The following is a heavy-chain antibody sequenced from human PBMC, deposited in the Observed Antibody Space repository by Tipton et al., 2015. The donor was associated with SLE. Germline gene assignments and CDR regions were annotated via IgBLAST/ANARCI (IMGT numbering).Heavy chain of an antibody. V-gene: IGHV4-61*09. J-gene: IGHJ6*03. D-gene: IGHD3-10*01. CDR2: IYSSGSA. CDR3: ARVGYLGSGKTWDMDV. CDR1: GGSITSGNYF. Sequence: TLSLTCTVSGGSITSGNYFWTWIRQPAGKVLEWIGNIYSSGSANSNPSLESRVTISIDTSKNQFSLKLTSVTAADTAVYYCARVGYLGSGKTWDMDVWGKGITVTVSS.